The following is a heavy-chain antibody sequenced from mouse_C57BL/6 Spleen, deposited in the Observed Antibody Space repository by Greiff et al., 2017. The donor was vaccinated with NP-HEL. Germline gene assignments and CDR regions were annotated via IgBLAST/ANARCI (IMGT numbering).Heavy chain of an antibody. CDR2: IGRGGST. J-gene: IGHJ4*01. Sequence: VQLVESGPGLVQPSPSLYITCTVSGFSLTSYGVHWVRQSPGKGLEWLGVIGRGGSTDYNAAFMSRLSITKDNSNSQVFFKMNSLQADDTAIYYCAKILYDYDGAMDYWGQGTSVTVSS. D-gene: IGHD2-4*01. CDR3: AKILYDYDGAMDY. V-gene: IGHV2-5*01. CDR1: GFSLTSYG.